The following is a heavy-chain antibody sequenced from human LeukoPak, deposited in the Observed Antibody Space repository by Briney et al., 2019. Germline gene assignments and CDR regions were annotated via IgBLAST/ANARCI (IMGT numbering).Heavy chain of an antibody. CDR2: INSDGSST. Sequence: PGGSLRLSCAVSGFTFSSYWMHWVRQAPGKGLVWVSRINSDGSSTSYADSVKGRFTISRGNAKNTLYLQMNSLRAEDTAVYYCARELAYGDYYFDYWGQGTLVTVSS. V-gene: IGHV3-74*01. D-gene: IGHD4-17*01. CDR3: ARELAYGDYYFDY. J-gene: IGHJ4*02. CDR1: GFTFSSYW.